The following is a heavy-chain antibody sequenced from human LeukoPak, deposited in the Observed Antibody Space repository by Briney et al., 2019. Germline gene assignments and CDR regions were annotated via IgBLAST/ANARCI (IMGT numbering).Heavy chain of an antibody. J-gene: IGHJ6*03. CDR2: ISYGGSNK. V-gene: IGHV3-30*01. CDR3: ARDPYGSGSYFYYYYYVDV. CDR1: GFTFSSYA. D-gene: IGHD3-10*01. Sequence: PGGSLRLSCAASGFTFSSYAMHWVRQAPGKGLEWVAVISYGGSNKYYADSVKGRFTISRDNSKNTLYLQMNSLRAEDTAVYYCARDPYGSGSYFYYYYYVDVWGKGTTVTVSS.